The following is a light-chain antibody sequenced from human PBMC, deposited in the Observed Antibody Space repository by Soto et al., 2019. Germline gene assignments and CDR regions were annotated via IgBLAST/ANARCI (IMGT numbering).Light chain of an antibody. CDR1: QTISTY. J-gene: IGKJ4*01. Sequence: DIQMTHSPSSLSASVGDRVTVTCRASQTISTYLNWYQQKPGKAPKLLIYTASSLQSGVPSRFSGSGSETDFTLTISSLQPEDFATYYSQQSYSTPLTFGGGIKVDIX. CDR3: QQSYSTPLT. CDR2: TAS. V-gene: IGKV1-39*01.